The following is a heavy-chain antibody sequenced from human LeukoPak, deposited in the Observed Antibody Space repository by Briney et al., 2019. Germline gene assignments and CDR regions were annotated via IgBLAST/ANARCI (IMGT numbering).Heavy chain of an antibody. D-gene: IGHD3-22*01. V-gene: IGHV4-34*01. J-gene: IGHJ4*02. CDR3: ARGTSGYYSPRTYYFDY. CDR2: INHSGST. Sequence: SETLSLTCAVYGGSFSGYYWSWIRQPPGKELEWIGEINHSGSTNYNPSLKSRVTISVDTSKNQFSLKLSSVTAADTAVYYCARGTSGYYSPRTYYFDYWGQGTLVTVSS. CDR1: GGSFSGYY.